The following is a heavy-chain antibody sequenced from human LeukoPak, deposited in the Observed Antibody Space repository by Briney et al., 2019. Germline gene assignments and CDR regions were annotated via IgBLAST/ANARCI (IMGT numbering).Heavy chain of an antibody. D-gene: IGHD5-18*01. CDR3: ARDPDTAVPHFDY. J-gene: IGHJ4*02. CDR1: GGSISGYY. V-gene: IGHV4-4*07. CDR2: IYTSGST. Sequence: SETLSLTCTVSGGSISGYYWNWIRQPAGEGLECIGRIYTSGSTNYHPSLKSRVTMSVDTSKNQFSLNLSSVTAADTAVYYCARDPDTAVPHFDYWGQGTLVTVSS.